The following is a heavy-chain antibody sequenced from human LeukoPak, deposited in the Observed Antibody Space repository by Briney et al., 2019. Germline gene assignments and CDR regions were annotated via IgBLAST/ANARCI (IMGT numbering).Heavy chain of an antibody. CDR1: GYTFTGDY. CDR2: INPNSGDT. V-gene: IGHV1-2*06. CDR3: ARDRMDTGTYFDY. J-gene: IGHJ4*02. Sequence: ASVKVSCKASGYTFTGDYMHWVRQAPGQGLEWTGRINPNSGDTNYAQKFQGRVSMTRDTSASTAYMELRSLRSDDTAMYYCARDRMDTGTYFDYWGQGTLVTVSS. D-gene: IGHD5-18*01.